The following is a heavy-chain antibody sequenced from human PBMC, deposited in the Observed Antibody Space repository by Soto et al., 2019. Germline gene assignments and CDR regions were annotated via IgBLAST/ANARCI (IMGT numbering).Heavy chain of an antibody. CDR1: GFTFNTYS. CDR2: ISSWSSFI. V-gene: IGHV3-21*01. CDR3: ARVRSGQWLVPLDY. J-gene: IGHJ4*02. Sequence: GGSLRLSCLVSGFTFNTYSMNFFRHSPGKGLEWVSSISSWSSFIYYTDSVKGRFTVSRDNAKNSLYLQMDSLRVEDTAVYYCARVRSGQWLVPLDYWGQGTLVTVSS. D-gene: IGHD6-19*01.